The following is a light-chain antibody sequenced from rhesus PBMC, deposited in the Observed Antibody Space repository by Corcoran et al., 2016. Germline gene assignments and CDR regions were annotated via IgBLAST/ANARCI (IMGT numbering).Light chain of an antibody. J-gene: IGKJ2*01. CDR2: YAE. CDR3: QQGHSDPPS. Sequence: DIQMSQSPSSLSASVGDRVTISCRASQGIRSYLIWYQQKPGKAPKLLIYYAETLVSGVPARFSGSGSGTDFTLPIRGLKPEDFATYYSQQGHSDPPSFGQGTKVEI. V-gene: IGKV1-32*02. CDR1: QGIRSY.